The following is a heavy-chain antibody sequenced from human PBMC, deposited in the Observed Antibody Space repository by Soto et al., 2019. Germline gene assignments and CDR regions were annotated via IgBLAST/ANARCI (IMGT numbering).Heavy chain of an antibody. V-gene: IGHV4-59*01. J-gene: IGHJ4*02. CDR2: IHYSGST. CDR1: GDSLSTFY. CDR3: ARVRSNPFDY. Sequence: SETLPLTCTVSGDSLSTFYWSWIRQPPGKGLEWIGYIHYSGSTNYNPSLKSQVIISVDTSKNQFSLKLSSVTAANTAVYFCARVRSNPFDYWGQGTLVTVSS. D-gene: IGHD3-3*01.